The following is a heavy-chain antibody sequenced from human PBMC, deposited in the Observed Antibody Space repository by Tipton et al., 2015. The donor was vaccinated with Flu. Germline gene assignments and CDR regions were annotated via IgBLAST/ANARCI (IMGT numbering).Heavy chain of an antibody. Sequence: SLRLSCAASGFTFSSYAMAWVRQAPGKGLEWVSAISNSGGSTYYADSVKGRFTISRDNSKNTLYLQMNSLRAEDTAVYYCAKEERWLQRGDFDYWGQGTLVTVSS. CDR2: ISNSGGST. V-gene: IGHV3-23*01. CDR1: GFTFSSYA. D-gene: IGHD5-24*01. CDR3: AKEERWLQRGDFDY. J-gene: IGHJ4*02.